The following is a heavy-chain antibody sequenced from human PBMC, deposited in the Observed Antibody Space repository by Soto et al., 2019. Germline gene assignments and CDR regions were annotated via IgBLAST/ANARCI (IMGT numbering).Heavy chain of an antibody. CDR2: IYYSGST. CDR1: GGSISSGGYY. J-gene: IGHJ6*02. V-gene: IGHV4-31*03. Sequence: SETLSLTCTVSGGSISSGGYYWSWIRQHPGKGLEWIGYIYYSGSTYYNPSLKSRVTISVDTSKNQFSLKLSSVTAADTAVYYCARDSAAGTNPGLHYYYYGMDVWGQGTTVTVSS. D-gene: IGHD6-13*01. CDR3: ARDSAAGTNPGLHYYYYGMDV.